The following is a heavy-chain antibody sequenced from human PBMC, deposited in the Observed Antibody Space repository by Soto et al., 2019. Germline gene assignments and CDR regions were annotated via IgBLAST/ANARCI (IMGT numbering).Heavy chain of an antibody. CDR2: INHSGST. V-gene: IGHV4-34*01. J-gene: IGHJ5*02. D-gene: IGHD2-15*01. CDR1: GGSFSGYY. Sequence: SETLSLTCAVYGGSFSGYYWSWIRQPPGKGLEWIGEINHSGSTNYNPSLKSRVTISVDTSKNQFSLKLSSVTAADTAVYYCARGGPSFCSGGSCYPVRWFDPWGQGTLVTVSS. CDR3: ARGGPSFCSGGSCYPVRWFDP.